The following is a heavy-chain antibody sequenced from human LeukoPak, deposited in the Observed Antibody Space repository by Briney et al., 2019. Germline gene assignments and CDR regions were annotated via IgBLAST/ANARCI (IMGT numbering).Heavy chain of an antibody. CDR3: AKEGYYGSGSFPDY. J-gene: IGHJ4*02. D-gene: IGHD3-10*01. CDR2: ISAGSNYI. Sequence: GGSLRLSCAASGFTFSDYSMNWVRQAPGKGLEWVSSISAGSNYIYYGDSVKGRFTISRDNSKNTLYLQMNSLRAEDTAVYYCAKEGYYGSGSFPDYWGQGTLVTVSS. V-gene: IGHV3-21*01. CDR1: GFTFSDYS.